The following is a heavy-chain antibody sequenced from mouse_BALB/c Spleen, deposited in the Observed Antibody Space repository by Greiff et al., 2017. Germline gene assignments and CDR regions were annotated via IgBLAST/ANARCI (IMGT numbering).Heavy chain of an antibody. CDR2: ISYDGSN. CDR3: ASYYDYDAPDY. Sequence: EVKLVESGPGLVKPSQSLSLTCSVTGYSITSGYYWNWIRQFPGNKLEWMGYISYDGSNNYNPSLKNRISITRDTSKNQFFLKLNSVTTEDTATYYCASYYDYDAPDYWGQGTTLTVSS. V-gene: IGHV3-6*02. CDR1: GYSITSGYY. D-gene: IGHD2-4*01. J-gene: IGHJ2*01.